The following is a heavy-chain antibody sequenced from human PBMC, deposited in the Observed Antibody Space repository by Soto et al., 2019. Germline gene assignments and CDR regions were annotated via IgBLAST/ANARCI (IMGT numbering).Heavy chain of an antibody. D-gene: IGHD2-15*01. CDR3: AREVKSAAASDAFDI. CDR2: IYYSGSS. CDR1: GGSTSSYE. Sequence: XGSLSLTGSVCGGSTSSYEWSWIRQPPGQGLEWIGYIYYSGSSNYNPSLRSRVTTSVDTSKNQFSLRPSSVTVADTATYYCAREVKSAAASDAFDIWGQGTVVTVSS. V-gene: IGHV4-59*12. J-gene: IGHJ3*02.